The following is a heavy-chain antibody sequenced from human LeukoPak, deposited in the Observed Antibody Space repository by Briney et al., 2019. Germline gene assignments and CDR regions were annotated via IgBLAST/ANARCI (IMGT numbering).Heavy chain of an antibody. CDR3: ARESSSGWALDY. CDR2: ISGSGGAS. J-gene: IGHJ4*02. Sequence: GGSLRLSCAASGFTFSDYAVTWVRQAPGKGLEWVSSISGSGGASYYAASVRGRFTISRDNSKNTLYLQMNSLRAEDTAVYYCARESSSGWALDYWGQGTLVTVSS. CDR1: GFTFSDYA. V-gene: IGHV3-23*01. D-gene: IGHD6-19*01.